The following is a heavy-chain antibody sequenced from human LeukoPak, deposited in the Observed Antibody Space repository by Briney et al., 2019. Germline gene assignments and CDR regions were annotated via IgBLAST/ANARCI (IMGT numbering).Heavy chain of an antibody. CDR3: AKGSASSRPYYFDY. V-gene: IGHV3-23*01. D-gene: IGHD2-15*01. J-gene: IGHJ4*02. CDR2: ITDSGGDT. Sequence: GGSLRLSCAASGFTVSSNYMSWVRQAPGKGLEWFSAITDSGGDTYYADSVKGRFTISRDNSKNTLDLQMSSLRAEDTAVYYCAKGSASSRPYYFDYWGQGALVTVSS. CDR1: GFTVSSNY.